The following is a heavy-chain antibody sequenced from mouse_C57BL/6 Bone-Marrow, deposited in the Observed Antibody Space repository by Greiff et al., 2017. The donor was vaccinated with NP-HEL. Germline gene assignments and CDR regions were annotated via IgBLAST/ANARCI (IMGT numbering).Heavy chain of an antibody. V-gene: IGHV5-17*01. J-gene: IGHJ3*01. CDR2: ISSGSSTI. Sequence: EVKVVESGGGLVKPGGSLKLSCAASGFTFSDYGMHWVRQAPEKGLEWVAYISSGSSTIYYADTVKGRFTIARDNAKNTLFLQMTSLRSEDTAMYYCARPRGHYGNLAWFADWGQGTLVTVSA. D-gene: IGHD2-1*01. CDR3: ARPRGHYGNLAWFAD. CDR1: GFTFSDYG.